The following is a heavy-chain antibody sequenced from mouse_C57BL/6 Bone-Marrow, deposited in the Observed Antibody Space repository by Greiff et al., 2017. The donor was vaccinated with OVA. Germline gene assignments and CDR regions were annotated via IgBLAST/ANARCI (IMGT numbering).Heavy chain of an antibody. V-gene: IGHV1-81*01. CDR3: ARGGRRRWYFDV. CDR2: IYPRSGNT. J-gene: IGHJ1*03. Sequence: VQVVESGAELARPGASVKLSCKASGYTFTSYGISWVKQRTGQGLEWIGEIYPRSGNTYYNEKFKGKATLTADKSSSTAYMELRSLTSEDSAVYFCARGGRRRWYFDVWGTGTTVTVSS. CDR1: GYTFTSYG.